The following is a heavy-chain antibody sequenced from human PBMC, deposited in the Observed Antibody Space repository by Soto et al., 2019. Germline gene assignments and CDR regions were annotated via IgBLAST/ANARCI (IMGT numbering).Heavy chain of an antibody. V-gene: IGHV1-69*06. J-gene: IGHJ4*02. D-gene: IGHD3-22*01. CDR1: GGTFSSYA. CDR2: IIPIFGTA. CDR3: ARDGYYYDSSGYYQYYFEY. Sequence: GASVKVSCKASGGTFSSYAISWVRQAPLQVLEWMVGIIPIFGTAKYAQKFQGRVTITADKSTSTAYMELSSLRSEDTAVDYCARDGYYYDSSGYYQYYFEYWGQGTLVTVSS.